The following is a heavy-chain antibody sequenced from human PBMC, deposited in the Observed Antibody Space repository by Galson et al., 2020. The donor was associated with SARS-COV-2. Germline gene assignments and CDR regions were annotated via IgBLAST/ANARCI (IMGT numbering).Heavy chain of an antibody. Sequence: KIGESLKISCAASGFTFSDYYMSWIRQAPGKGLEWVSYISSSGSTIYYADSVKGRFTISRDNAKNSLYLQMNSLRAEDTAVYYCARDVDDIVGATCDYWGQGTLVTVSS. CDR2: ISSSGSTI. CDR3: ARDVDDIVGATCDY. V-gene: IGHV3-11*01. CDR1: GFTFSDYY. J-gene: IGHJ4*02. D-gene: IGHD1-26*01.